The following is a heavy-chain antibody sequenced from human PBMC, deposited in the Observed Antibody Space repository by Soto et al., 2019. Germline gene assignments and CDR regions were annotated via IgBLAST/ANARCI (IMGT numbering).Heavy chain of an antibody. V-gene: IGHV4-59*01. CDR2: IYYSGST. CDR1: GGSISSYY. CDR3: ARERRYSSSSYYYGMDV. D-gene: IGHD6-6*01. J-gene: IGHJ6*02. Sequence: QVQLQESGPGLVKPSETLSLTCTVSGGSISSYYWSWIRQPPGKGLEWIGYIYYSGSTNYNPSLTSRVTISVDTSKNQFSLKLSSVTAADTAVYYCARERRYSSSSYYYGMDVWGQGTTVTVSS.